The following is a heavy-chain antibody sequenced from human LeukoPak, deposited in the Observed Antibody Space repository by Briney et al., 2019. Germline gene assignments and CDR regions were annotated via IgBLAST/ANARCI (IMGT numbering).Heavy chain of an antibody. CDR3: ARGSYYYDSSGRLFDY. D-gene: IGHD3-22*01. Sequence: SQTLSLTCTVSGGSINSATYYWTWIRQPAGKGLEWIGRIYTSGSTNYNPSLKSRVTISVDTSKNQFSLKLSSVTAADTAVYYCARGSYYYDSSGRLFDYWGQGTLVTVSS. CDR1: GGSINSATYY. V-gene: IGHV4-61*02. J-gene: IGHJ4*02. CDR2: IYTSGST.